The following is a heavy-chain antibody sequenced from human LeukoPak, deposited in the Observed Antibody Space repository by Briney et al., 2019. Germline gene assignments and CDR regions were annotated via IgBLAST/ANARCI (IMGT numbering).Heavy chain of an antibody. CDR2: ISAYNGST. Sequence: ASVKVSCKASGYTFTSYGISWVRLGPGQGLEWEGWISAYNGSTNYAQKLQGRVTMTTDTSTSTDYMELRSLRPDDTAVYYCARDDEYSSSSSIDYWGQGTLVTVSS. V-gene: IGHV1-18*01. CDR1: GYTFTSYG. J-gene: IGHJ4*02. D-gene: IGHD6-6*01. CDR3: ARDDEYSSSSSIDY.